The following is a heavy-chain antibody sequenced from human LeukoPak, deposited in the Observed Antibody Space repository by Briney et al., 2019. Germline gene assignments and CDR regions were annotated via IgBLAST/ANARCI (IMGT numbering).Heavy chain of an antibody. CDR3: ARALLWFGESTRASRDY. Sequence: PGGSLRLSCAASGFTFSSYSMNWVRQAPGKGLEWVSSISSSSSYIYYADSVKGRFTISRDNAKNSLYLQMNSLRAEDTAVYYCARALLWFGESTRASRDYWGQGTLVTVSS. D-gene: IGHD3-10*01. CDR2: ISSSSSYI. V-gene: IGHV3-21*01. CDR1: GFTFSSYS. J-gene: IGHJ4*02.